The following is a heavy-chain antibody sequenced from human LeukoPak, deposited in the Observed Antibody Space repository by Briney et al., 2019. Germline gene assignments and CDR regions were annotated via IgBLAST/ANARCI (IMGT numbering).Heavy chain of an antibody. CDR2: ISSSSYI. CDR1: GFTFSSYS. CDR3: AGRPTGYSSGYIH. Sequence: PGGSLRLSCAASGFTFSSYSMNWVRQAPGKGLEWVSSISSSSYIYYADSVKGRFTISRDNAKNSLYLQMNSLRVEDTAVYYCAGRPTGYSSGYIHWGQGTLVTVSS. D-gene: IGHD5-18*01. V-gene: IGHV3-21*04. J-gene: IGHJ4*02.